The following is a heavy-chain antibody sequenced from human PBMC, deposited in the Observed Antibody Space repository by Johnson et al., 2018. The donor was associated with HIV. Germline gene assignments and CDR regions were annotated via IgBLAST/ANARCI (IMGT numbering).Heavy chain of an antibody. CDR1: GFTFDDYG. V-gene: IGHV3-43*02. CDR3: AIDSGRYSSSWATFGAFDI. CDR2: ISWDGGTT. J-gene: IGHJ3*02. D-gene: IGHD6-13*01. Sequence: QLVESRGGVVRPGGSLRLSCAASGFTFDDYGMSWFRQAPGQGLEWVSLISWDGGTTYYADSVKGRFTISRDNSKNSLYLQMNSLRGEDTAVYYCAIDSGRYSSSWATFGAFDIWGQGTMGTVSS.